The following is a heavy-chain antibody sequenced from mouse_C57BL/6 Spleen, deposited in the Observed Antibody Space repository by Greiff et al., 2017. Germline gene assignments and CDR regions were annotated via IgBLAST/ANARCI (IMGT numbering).Heavy chain of an antibody. CDR1: GYTFTSYW. CDR2: IYPGSGST. CDR3: ARKEGYDYDWFAY. V-gene: IGHV1-55*01. Sequence: QVHVKQPGAELVKPGASVKMSCKASGYTFTSYWITWVKQRPGQGLEWIGDIYPGSGSTNYNEKFKSKATLTVDTSSSTAYMQLSSLTSEDSAVYYCARKEGYDYDWFAYWGQGTLVTVSA. D-gene: IGHD2-4*01. J-gene: IGHJ3*01.